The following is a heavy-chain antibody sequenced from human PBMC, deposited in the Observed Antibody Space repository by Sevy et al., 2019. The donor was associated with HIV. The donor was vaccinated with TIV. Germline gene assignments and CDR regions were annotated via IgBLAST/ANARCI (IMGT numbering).Heavy chain of an antibody. CDR2: ISAYNGNT. CDR1: GYTFTSYG. D-gene: IGHD3-10*01. Sequence: ASVKVSCKASGYTFTSYGISWVRQAPGQGLEWMGWISAYNGNTNYAQKLQGRVTMTTDTSTSTAYMELRSLRSDDTAMYYCARDPSYYYGSGSYFDYWGQGTLVTVSS. CDR3: ARDPSYYYGSGSYFDY. J-gene: IGHJ4*02. V-gene: IGHV1-18*01.